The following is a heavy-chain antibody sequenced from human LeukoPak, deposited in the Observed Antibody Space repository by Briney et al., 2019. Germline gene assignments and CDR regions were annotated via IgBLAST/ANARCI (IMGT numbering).Heavy chain of an antibody. CDR3: AREVPGGTSPIDY. V-gene: IGHV4-59*01. D-gene: IGHD4-23*01. J-gene: IGHJ4*02. Sequence: SETLSLTCTVSGGSISGYYWSWIRQPPGKGLEWIGYIHYIGSTNYNPSLKSRVTISVDTSKNQFSLKLSSVTAADTAVYYCAREVPGGTSPIDYWGQGTLVTVSS. CDR2: IHYIGST. CDR1: GGSISGYY.